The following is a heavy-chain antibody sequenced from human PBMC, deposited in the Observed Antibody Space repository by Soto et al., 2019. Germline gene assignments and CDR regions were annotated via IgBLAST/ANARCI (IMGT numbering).Heavy chain of an antibody. D-gene: IGHD3-3*01. J-gene: IGHJ6*03. CDR1: GDTLTSYG. Sequence: QVQLVQSGPEVKKPGSSVQVSCKASGDTLTSYGFSWVRQAPGHGLEWMGRIIPIQGTAKYAQKFQGRLTITADKSTNTVYMKLSSLRAEDTAVYYCARVLLFVERAYMDVWGRGTTVTVSS. V-gene: IGHV1-69*08. CDR3: ARVLLFVERAYMDV. CDR2: IIPIQGTA.